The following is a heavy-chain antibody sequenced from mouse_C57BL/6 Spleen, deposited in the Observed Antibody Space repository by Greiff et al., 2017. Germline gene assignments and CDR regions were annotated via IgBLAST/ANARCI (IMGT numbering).Heavy chain of an antibody. CDR3: ARSAVRAFAY. V-gene: IGHV1-55*01. CDR1: GYPFTSYW. Sequence: QVQLQQPGAELVKPGASVKMSFKASGYPFTSYWLTWVKQRPGQGLGWIGDLYPGSSNTNYNEKFKGKATLTVDTSSSTAYMQVSSLTSEDSAVDYCARSAVRAFAYWGQGTLVTVSA. J-gene: IGHJ3*01. CDR2: LYPGSSNT. D-gene: IGHD3-1*01.